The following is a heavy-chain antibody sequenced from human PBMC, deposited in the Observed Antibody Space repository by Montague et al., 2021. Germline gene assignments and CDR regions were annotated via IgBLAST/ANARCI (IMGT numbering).Heavy chain of an antibody. D-gene: IGHD1-26*01. CDR3: ARRGIVGGGQKGYFYAMDV. V-gene: IGHV4-4*07. CDR2: VYKRGDT. Sequence: SETLSLTCSVSGDSISSYEYYWTWIRQPAGRGLEWIGRVYKRGDTNTNPSLRSRLTLSVDTSKNHFSLTLTSVTAADTAVYYCARRGIVGGGQKGYFYAMDVWGQGTTVIVSS. CDR1: GDSISSYEYY. J-gene: IGHJ6*02.